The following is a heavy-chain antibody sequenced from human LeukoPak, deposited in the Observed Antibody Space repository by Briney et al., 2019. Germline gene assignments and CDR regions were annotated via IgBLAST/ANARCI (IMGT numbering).Heavy chain of an antibody. V-gene: IGHV4-59*01. D-gene: IGHD4-17*01. CDR3: ARVDYGDRYYLFDY. CDR2: IYYSGST. J-gene: IGHJ4*02. Sequence: PSETLSLTCTVSGGSISSYYWSWIRQPPGKGLEWIGYIYYSGSTNYNPSLKSRVTISVDTSKNQFSLKLSSVTAADTAVYYCARVDYGDRYYLFDYWGQGTLVTVSS. CDR1: GGSISSYY.